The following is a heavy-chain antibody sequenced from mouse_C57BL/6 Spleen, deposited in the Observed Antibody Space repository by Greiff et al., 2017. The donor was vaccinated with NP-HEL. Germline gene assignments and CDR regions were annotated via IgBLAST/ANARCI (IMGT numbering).Heavy chain of an antibody. J-gene: IGHJ4*01. CDR1: GYTFTSYW. CDR3: ARGYYDYDGYAMDY. CDR2: IHPNSGST. V-gene: IGHV1-64*01. D-gene: IGHD2-4*01. Sequence: VQLQQPGAELVKPGASVKLSCKASGYTFTSYWMHWVKQRPGQGLEWIGMIHPNSGSTNYNEKFKSKATLTVDKSSSTAYMQLSSLTSEDSAVYYCARGYYDYDGYAMDYWGQGTSVTVSS.